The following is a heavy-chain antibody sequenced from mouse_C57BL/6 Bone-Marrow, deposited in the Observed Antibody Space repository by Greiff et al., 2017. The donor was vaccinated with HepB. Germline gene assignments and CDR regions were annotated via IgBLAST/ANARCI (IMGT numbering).Heavy chain of an antibody. CDR1: GYSITSGYY. CDR3: ASGGYGGYSYFDV. D-gene: IGHD1-1*02. Sequence: EVKLQESGPGLVKPSQSLSLTCSVTGYSITSGYYWNWIRQFPGNKLECRGYISYDGSNNYNPTLKNRISITRDTSTNQFFLKLNSVTTEDTATYDCASGGYGGYSYFDVWGTGTTVTVSS. CDR2: ISYDGSN. V-gene: IGHV3-6*01. J-gene: IGHJ1*03.